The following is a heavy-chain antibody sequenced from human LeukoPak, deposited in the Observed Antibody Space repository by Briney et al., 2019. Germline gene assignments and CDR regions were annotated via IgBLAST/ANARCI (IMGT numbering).Heavy chain of an antibody. J-gene: IGHJ4*02. V-gene: IGHV3-30*03. CDR2: ISYDGSNK. CDR3: ARQSSGWYGYYFDY. D-gene: IGHD6-19*01. CDR1: GFTFSSYG. Sequence: PGRSLRLSCAASGFTFSSYGMHWVRQAPGKGLESVAVISYDGSNKYYADSVKGRFTISRDNSKNTLYLQMNSLRAEDTAVYYCARQSSGWYGYYFDYWGQGTLVTVSS.